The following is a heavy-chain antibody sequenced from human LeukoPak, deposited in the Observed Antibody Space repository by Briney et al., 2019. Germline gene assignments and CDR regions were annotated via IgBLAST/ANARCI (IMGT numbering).Heavy chain of an antibody. Sequence: GGSLRLSCAASGFTFSSYWMHWVRQAPGKGLVWVSRINSDGSSTTYAASVKGRFTISSDNAKNTLYLQMTSLRAEDTAVYYCARDLPYSSSWYIDYWGQGTLVTVSS. V-gene: IGHV3-74*01. CDR3: ARDLPYSSSWYIDY. J-gene: IGHJ4*02. CDR2: INSDGSST. CDR1: GFTFSSYW. D-gene: IGHD6-13*01.